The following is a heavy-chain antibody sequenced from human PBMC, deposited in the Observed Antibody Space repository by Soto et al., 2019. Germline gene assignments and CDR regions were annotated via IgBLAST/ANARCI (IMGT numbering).Heavy chain of an antibody. J-gene: IGHJ3*02. CDR2: INHSGST. Sequence: QVQLQQWGAGLLKPSETLSLTCAVYGGSFSGYYWSWIRQPPGKGLEWIGEINHSGSTNYNPSLKSRVTISVDSSKNQFSLKLSSVTAADTAVYYCARGGRAARAAFDIWGQGTMVTVSS. CDR3: ARGGRAARAAFDI. CDR1: GGSFSGYY. V-gene: IGHV4-34*01.